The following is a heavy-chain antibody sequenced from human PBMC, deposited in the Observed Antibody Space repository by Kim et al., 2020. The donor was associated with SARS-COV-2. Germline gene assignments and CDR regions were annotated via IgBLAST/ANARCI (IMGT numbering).Heavy chain of an antibody. Sequence: SVKVSCKASGGTFSTYAVSWVRQARGQGLEWVGGIISIFGSTNYAQKFQGRVTITADASTSTAYMDLNRQRSEDTAVYYCARERLSKFRDSYYYYFYGLCVWRQGTTDTVSP. V-gene: IGHV1-69*13. J-gene: IGHJ6*01. CDR3: ARERLSKFRDSYYYYFYGLCV. CDR2: IISIFGST. D-gene: IGHD3-10*01. CDR1: GGTFSTYA.